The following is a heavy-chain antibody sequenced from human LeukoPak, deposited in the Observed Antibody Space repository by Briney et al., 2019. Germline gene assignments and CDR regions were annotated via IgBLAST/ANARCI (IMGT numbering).Heavy chain of an antibody. J-gene: IGHJ3*02. CDR2: INPKSGDT. V-gene: IGHV1-2*02. CDR1: GYTFTGLY. D-gene: IGHD1-26*01. Sequence: GASVKVSCKASGYTFTGLYIHWVRQAPGQGLEWMGWINPKSGDTTYARKFKGRVTMTRDTSISTAYMELSRLSSDDTAVYYCARVGWDPRGRDAYDIWGQGTMVTVSS. CDR3: ARVGWDPRGRDAYDI.